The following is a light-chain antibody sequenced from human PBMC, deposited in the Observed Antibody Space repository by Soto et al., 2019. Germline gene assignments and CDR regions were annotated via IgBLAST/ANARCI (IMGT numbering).Light chain of an antibody. V-gene: IGLV3-21*02. CDR2: DDS. Sequence: SYELTQPPSASVAPGQTASISCGGNNIGSKRVHWNQQKPGQAPVLVLFDDSDRPSGIPERFSGFNSGKTATLTISRVEAGDEAEYYCQVWDSSSDHYVFGSGTKVTVL. J-gene: IGLJ1*01. CDR1: NIGSKR. CDR3: QVWDSSSDHYV.